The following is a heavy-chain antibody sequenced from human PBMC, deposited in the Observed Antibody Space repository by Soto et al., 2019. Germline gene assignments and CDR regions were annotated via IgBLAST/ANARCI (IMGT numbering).Heavy chain of an antibody. CDR1: GCAGSKCR. Sequence: LSCAAAGCAGSKCRSRWSPYDSGKGLEWVAVISYDGSNKYYADSVKGRFTISRDIAKNTLYLQMNSLRAEDTAVYYCAKDQRRSSTSGHDYWGQGTLVTVSS. CDR2: ISYDGSNK. J-gene: IGHJ4*02. CDR3: AKDQRRSSTSGHDY. D-gene: IGHD2-2*01. V-gene: IGHV3-30*18.